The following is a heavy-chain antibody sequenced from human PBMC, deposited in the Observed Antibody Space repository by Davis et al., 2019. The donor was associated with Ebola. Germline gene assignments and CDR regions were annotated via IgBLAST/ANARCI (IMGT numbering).Heavy chain of an antibody. CDR3: ARRTLGYCSSTSCYSPFDY. CDR2: IYYSGST. CDR1: GGSISSYY. Sequence: SETPSLTCTVSGGSISSYYWSWIRQPPGKGLEWIGYIYYSGSTNYNPSLKSRVTISVDTSKNQFSLKLSSVTAADTAVYYCARRTLGYCSSTSCYSPFDYWGQGTLVTVSS. J-gene: IGHJ4*02. D-gene: IGHD2-2*01. V-gene: IGHV4-59*12.